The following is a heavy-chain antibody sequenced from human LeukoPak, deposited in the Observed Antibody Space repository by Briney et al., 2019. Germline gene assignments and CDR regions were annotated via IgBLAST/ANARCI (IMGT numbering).Heavy chain of an antibody. V-gene: IGHV3-66*01. CDR2: IYSGGST. CDR1: GFTVSSSY. J-gene: IGHJ3*02. CDR3: AKEMATMNAFDI. Sequence: PGGSLRLSCEASGFTVSSSYMSWVRRAPGKGLEWVSVIYSGGSTDYKDSVKDRFIISRDNSKNTLYLQMNSLRAEDTAVYYCAKEMATMNAFDIWGQGTMVTVSS. D-gene: IGHD5-24*01.